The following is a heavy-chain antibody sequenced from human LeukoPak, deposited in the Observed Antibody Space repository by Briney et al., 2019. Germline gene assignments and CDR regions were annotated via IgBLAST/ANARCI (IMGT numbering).Heavy chain of an antibody. CDR3: ASLPPRHYDFWSGYYPPAY. Sequence: SETLSLTCAVYGGSFSGYYWSWIRQPPGKGLEWIGEINHSGSTNYNPSLRSRVTISVDTSKNPFSLRLSSVTAADTAVYYCASLPPRHYDFWSGYYPPAYWGQGTLVTVAS. CDR1: GGSFSGYY. V-gene: IGHV4-34*01. CDR2: INHSGST. J-gene: IGHJ4*02. D-gene: IGHD3-3*01.